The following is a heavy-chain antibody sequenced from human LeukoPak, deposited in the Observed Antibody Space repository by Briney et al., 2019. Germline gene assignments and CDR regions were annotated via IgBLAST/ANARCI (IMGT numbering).Heavy chain of an antibody. CDR1: GFTFSSYG. CDR2: IRYDGSNK. Sequence: GGSLRLSCAASGFTFSSYGMHWVRQAPGKGLEWVAFIRYDGSNKYYADSVKGRCTISRDSSKNTLYLQMNSLRAEDTAVYYCAKDTVKVTTIRRVPHYMDVWGKGTTVTISS. V-gene: IGHV3-30*02. CDR3: AKDTVKVTTIRRVPHYMDV. D-gene: IGHD5-12*01. J-gene: IGHJ6*03.